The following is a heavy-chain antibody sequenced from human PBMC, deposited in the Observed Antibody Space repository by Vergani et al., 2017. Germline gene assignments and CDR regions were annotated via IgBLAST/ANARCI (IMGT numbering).Heavy chain of an antibody. Sequence: QVQLVESGGGVVQPGRSLRLSCETSGLMFNNYGMHWVRQAPGKGLEWVAVISSDGSNKHYADSVKGRFTISRDNSQNTLYLQMDSLTAEDTAIYFCVNGYYYDRSGLASFDYWGQGTLVTVSS. D-gene: IGHD3-22*01. J-gene: IGHJ4*02. CDR3: VNGYYYDRSGLASFDY. CDR1: GLMFNNYG. V-gene: IGHV3-30*18. CDR2: ISSDGSNK.